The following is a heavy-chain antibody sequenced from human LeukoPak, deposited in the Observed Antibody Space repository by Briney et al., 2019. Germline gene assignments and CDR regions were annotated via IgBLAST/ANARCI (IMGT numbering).Heavy chain of an antibody. D-gene: IGHD3-22*01. V-gene: IGHV3-7*01. J-gene: IGHJ6*02. CDR2: IKQDGSEN. CDR1: GFTFSSYW. CDR3: ARNRNYYDSSGYYYYYRGLDV. Sequence: GGSLRLSCVASGFTFSSYWMSWVRQAPGKGLEWVANIKQDGSENYYVDSVKGRFTISGDNAKNSLYLQMNSLRVEDTAVYYCARNRNYYDSSGYYYYYRGLDVWGQGTTVTVSS.